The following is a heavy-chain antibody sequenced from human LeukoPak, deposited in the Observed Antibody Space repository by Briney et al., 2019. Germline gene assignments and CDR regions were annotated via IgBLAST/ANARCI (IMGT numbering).Heavy chain of an antibody. V-gene: IGHV1-2*02. CDR3: ARARRIVGATTYYYYMDV. J-gene: IGHJ6*03. CDR2: INPNSGGT. CDR1: GYTFTGYY. Sequence: ASVKVSCKASGYTFTGYYMHWVRQAPGQGLEWMGWINPNSGGTNYAQKFQGRVTITRNTSISTAYMELSSLRSEDTAVYYCARARRIVGATTYYYYMDVWGKGTTVTVSS. D-gene: IGHD1-26*01.